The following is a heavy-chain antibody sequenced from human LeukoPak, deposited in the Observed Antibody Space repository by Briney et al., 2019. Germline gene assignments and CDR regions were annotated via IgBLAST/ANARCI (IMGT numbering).Heavy chain of an antibody. Sequence: SETLSLTCTVSGCSISSYYWSWIRQPPGKGLEWIAFINYSGRTKYNPSLQSRVSVSLDTSKNHFSLQVRSVIAADTAVYYCARDPSPPFGYYYYYMDVWGKGTTVTVSS. CDR2: INYSGRT. J-gene: IGHJ6*03. V-gene: IGHV4-59*01. D-gene: IGHD3-10*01. CDR1: GCSISSYY. CDR3: ARDPSPPFGYYYYYMDV.